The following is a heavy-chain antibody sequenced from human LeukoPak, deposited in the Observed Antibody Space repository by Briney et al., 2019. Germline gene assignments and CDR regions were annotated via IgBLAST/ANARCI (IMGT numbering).Heavy chain of an antibody. CDR2: IIPIFGTA. D-gene: IGHD2-2*03. J-gene: IGHJ5*02. CDR1: GGTFNSYA. Sequence: ASVKVSCKASGGTFNSYAISWVRQAPGQGLEWMGGIIPIFGTANYAQKFQGRVTITTDESTSTAYMELSSLRSEDTAVYYCARDCGYCSSTSQWNWFDPWGQGTLVTVSS. V-gene: IGHV1-69*05. CDR3: ARDCGYCSSTSQWNWFDP.